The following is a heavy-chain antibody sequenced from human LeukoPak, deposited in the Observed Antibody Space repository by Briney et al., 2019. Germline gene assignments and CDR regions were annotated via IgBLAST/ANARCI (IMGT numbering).Heavy chain of an antibody. D-gene: IGHD6-6*01. J-gene: IGHJ6*02. CDR2: IYSGGST. CDR1: GFTVSSNY. Sequence: GGSLRLSCAASGFTVSSNYMSWARQAPGKGLEWVSVIYSGGSTYYADSVKGRFTISRDNSKNTLYLQMNSLRAEDTAVYFCAKVRETYSGSSWRYFYYGMDLWGQGTTVTVSS. CDR3: AKVRETYSGSSWRYFYYGMDL. V-gene: IGHV3-53*01.